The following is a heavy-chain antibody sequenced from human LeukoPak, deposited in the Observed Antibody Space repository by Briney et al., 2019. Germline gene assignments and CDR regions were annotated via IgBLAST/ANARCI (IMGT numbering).Heavy chain of an antibody. CDR3: ATYSSSWYADY. CDR2: MNPNSGNT. D-gene: IGHD6-13*01. V-gene: IGHV1-8*01. CDR1: GYTFTSCD. Sequence: ASVKVSCKASGYTFTSCDINWVRQATGQGLEWMGWMNPNSGNTGYAQKFQGRVTMTRNTSISTAYMELSSLRSEDTAVYYCATYSSSWYADYWGQGTLVTVSS. J-gene: IGHJ4*02.